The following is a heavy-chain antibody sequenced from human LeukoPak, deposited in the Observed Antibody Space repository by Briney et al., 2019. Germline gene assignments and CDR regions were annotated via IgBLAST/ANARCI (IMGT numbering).Heavy chain of an antibody. CDR3: ARERGYYGSPFDY. V-gene: IGHV3-21*04. CDR1: GFTFSDYS. Sequence: GGSLRLSCAASGFTFSDYSMNWVRQAPGKGLVWVSSISSHSSYIYYADSVKGRFTISRDNAKNSLYLQMNSLRAEDTALYHCARERGYYGSPFDYWGQGTLVTVSS. D-gene: IGHD3-10*01. J-gene: IGHJ4*02. CDR2: ISSHSSYI.